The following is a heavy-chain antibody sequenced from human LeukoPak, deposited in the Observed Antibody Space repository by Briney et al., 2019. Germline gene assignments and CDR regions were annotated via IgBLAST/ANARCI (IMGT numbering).Heavy chain of an antibody. CDR1: GLIVSSND. CDR3: AKSAPHYDFWSGYWGY. Sequence: AGGSLRLSCAASGLIVSSNDMSWVRQARGKGLEWVSVIYSGGTTYYADSVKGRFTISRDNAKNTLYLQMNSLRAEDTAVYYCAKSAPHYDFWSGYWGYWGQGTLVPVSS. V-gene: IGHV3-53*01. CDR2: IYSGGTT. D-gene: IGHD3-3*01. J-gene: IGHJ4*02.